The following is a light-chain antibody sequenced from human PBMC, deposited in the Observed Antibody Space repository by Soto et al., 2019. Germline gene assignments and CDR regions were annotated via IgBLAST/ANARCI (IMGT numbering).Light chain of an antibody. CDR3: SSYTSSSTPYV. Sequence: QSVLTQPASVSGSPGQSITISCTGTSSDVGAYNYVSWYQQHPGKAPKLMIYDVSNRPSGVSNRFSGSKSGNTASLTISGLQAEDEADYYCSSYTSSSTPYVFGIETKVTVL. J-gene: IGLJ1*01. CDR2: DVS. CDR1: SSDVGAYNY. V-gene: IGLV2-14*01.